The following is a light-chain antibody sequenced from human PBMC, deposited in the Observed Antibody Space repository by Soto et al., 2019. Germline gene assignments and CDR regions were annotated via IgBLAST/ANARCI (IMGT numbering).Light chain of an antibody. CDR2: GAS. CDR1: QSVSSSY. Sequence: EIVLTQSPGTLSLSPGERATLSCRASQSVSSSYLAWYQQKPGQAPRHLIYGASSRATGIPDRFSGSESETDFTLTNSRLEPEDFAVYYCQQYGSSPITFGQGTRLEIK. CDR3: QQYGSSPIT. J-gene: IGKJ5*01. V-gene: IGKV3-20*01.